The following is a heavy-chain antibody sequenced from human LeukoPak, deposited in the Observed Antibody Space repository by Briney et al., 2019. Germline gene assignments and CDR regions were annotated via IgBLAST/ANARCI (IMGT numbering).Heavy chain of an antibody. Sequence: GGSLRLSCAASGFTFSSYGMHWVRQAPGKGLEWVAFIRYDGSNKYYADSVKGRFTISRDNSKNTLYLQMNSLRAEDTAVYYCAKGSWIGYDFWSGYFGYWGQGTLVTVSS. D-gene: IGHD3-3*01. J-gene: IGHJ4*02. CDR1: GFTFSSYG. V-gene: IGHV3-30*02. CDR2: IRYDGSNK. CDR3: AKGSWIGYDFWSGYFGY.